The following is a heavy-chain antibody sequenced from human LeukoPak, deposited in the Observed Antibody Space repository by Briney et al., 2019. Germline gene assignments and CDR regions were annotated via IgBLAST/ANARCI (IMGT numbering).Heavy chain of an antibody. CDR1: GFTLRSYW. CDR3: AKAQQLVLFDY. J-gene: IGHJ4*02. D-gene: IGHD6-13*01. CDR2: INSDGSTT. V-gene: IGHV3-74*01. Sequence: PGGSLRLSCAASGFTLRSYWMHWVRQAPGKGLVWVSRINSDGSTTTYADSVKGRFTISRDNSKNTLYLQMNSLRAEDTAVYYCAKAQQLVLFDYWGQGTLVTVSS.